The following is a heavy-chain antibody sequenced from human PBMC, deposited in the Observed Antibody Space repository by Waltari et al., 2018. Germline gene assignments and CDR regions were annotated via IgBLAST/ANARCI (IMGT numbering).Heavy chain of an antibody. V-gene: IGHV3-23*01. Sequence: EVQLLESGGGLVQPGGSLRLSCAASGFTFSSYAISRVRQAPGKGLEWVSAISGSGGSTYYADSVKGRFTISRDNSKNTLYLQMNSLRAEDTAVYYCAKGYGGHGGYFDYWGQGTLVTVSS. CDR2: ISGSGGST. D-gene: IGHD5-18*01. J-gene: IGHJ4*02. CDR1: GFTFSSYA. CDR3: AKGYGGHGGYFDY.